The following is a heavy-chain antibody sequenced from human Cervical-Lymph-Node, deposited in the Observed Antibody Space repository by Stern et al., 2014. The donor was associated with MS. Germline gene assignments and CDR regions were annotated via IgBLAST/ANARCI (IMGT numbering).Heavy chain of an antibody. Sequence: VQLVASGAEVKKPGASVKVSCKASGYSFTAYFIHWVRQDPGQGLEWMGWISTDTGGANYAQRFQGRVTMTRDTSISTTYMELSRLRSDDTAVYYCARDRGSHSDYWGQGTLVTVSS. CDR1: GYSFTAYF. CDR2: ISTDTGGA. J-gene: IGHJ4*02. V-gene: IGHV1-2*02. CDR3: ARDRGSHSDY. D-gene: IGHD1-26*01.